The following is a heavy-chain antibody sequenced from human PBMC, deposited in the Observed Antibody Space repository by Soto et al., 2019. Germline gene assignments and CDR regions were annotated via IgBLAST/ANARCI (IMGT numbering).Heavy chain of an antibody. J-gene: IGHJ6*03. CDR3: ARQFVVVPAAIYYYYMDV. CDR1: GGSISSSSYY. Sequence: SETLSLTCTVSGGSISSSSYYWGWIRQPPGKGLEWIRSIYYSGSTYYNPSLKSRVTISVDTSKNQFSLKLSSVTAADTAVYYCARQFVVVPAAIYYYYMDVWGKGTTVT. CDR2: IYYSGST. D-gene: IGHD2-2*01. V-gene: IGHV4-39*01.